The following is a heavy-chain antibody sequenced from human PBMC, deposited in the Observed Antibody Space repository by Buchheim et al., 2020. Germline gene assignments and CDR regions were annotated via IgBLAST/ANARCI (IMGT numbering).Heavy chain of an antibody. D-gene: IGHD3-10*01. J-gene: IGHJ6*03. CDR1: GFTFSSYG. CDR2: ISYDGSNK. CDR3: AKGILRFGELLSLPRHYYYYMDV. V-gene: IGHV3-30*18. Sequence: QVQLVESGGGVVQPGRSLRLSCAASGFTFSSYGMHWVRQAPGKGLEWVAVISYDGSNKYYADSVKGRFTISRDNSKNTLYLQMNSLRAEDTAVYYCAKGILRFGELLSLPRHYYYYMDVWGKGTT.